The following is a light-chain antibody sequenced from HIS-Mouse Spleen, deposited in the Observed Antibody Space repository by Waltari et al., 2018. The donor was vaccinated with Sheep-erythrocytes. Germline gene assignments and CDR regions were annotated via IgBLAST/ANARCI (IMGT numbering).Light chain of an antibody. J-gene: IGLJ3*02. CDR2: EGS. CDR1: SRDVGSYNL. Sequence: QSALTQPASVSGSPGQSITISCTGTSRDVGSYNLFSWYQQHPGKAPKLMIYEGSKRPSGVSTRCSGSKSGNTASLTISGLQAEDEADYYCCSYAGSSTPWVFGGGTKLTVL. V-gene: IGLV2-23*01. CDR3: CSYAGSSTPWV.